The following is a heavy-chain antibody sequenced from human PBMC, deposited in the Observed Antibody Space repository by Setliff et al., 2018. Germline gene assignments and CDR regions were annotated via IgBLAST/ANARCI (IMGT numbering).Heavy chain of an antibody. Sequence: ASVKVSCKASGYSFTRYYMYWVRQAPGQGLEWMGIINIGGGSATYAQKFQGRVTMTRDTSTSTIYMELASLISEDTAVYYCARDMGQPYYFESWGLGTLVTVSS. CDR2: INIGGGSA. J-gene: IGHJ4*02. CDR3: ARDMGQPYYFES. D-gene: IGHD1-1*01. V-gene: IGHV1-46*01. CDR1: GYSFTRYY.